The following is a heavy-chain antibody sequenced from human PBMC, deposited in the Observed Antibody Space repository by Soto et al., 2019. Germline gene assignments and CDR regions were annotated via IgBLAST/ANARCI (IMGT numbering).Heavy chain of an antibody. V-gene: IGHV1-69*12. D-gene: IGHD2-15*01. CDR1: GGTFSSYA. CDR3: ARGPRPTLGYCSGGSCYGFGY. J-gene: IGHJ4*02. CDR2: IIPIFGTA. Sequence: QVQLVQSGAEVKKPGSSVKVSCKASGGTFSSYAISWVRQAPGQGLEWMGGIIPIFGTANYAQKFQGRVTITADESTSTAYMELSSLRSEDTAVYYCARGPRPTLGYCSGGSCYGFGYWGQGTLVTVSS.